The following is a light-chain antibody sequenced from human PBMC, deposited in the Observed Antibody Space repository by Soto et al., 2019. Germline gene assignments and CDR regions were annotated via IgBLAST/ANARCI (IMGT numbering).Light chain of an antibody. V-gene: IGKV3-15*01. CDR3: QQYNNWPLT. CDR2: GAS. J-gene: IGKJ4*01. CDR1: QSVNNN. Sequence: EIVMTQSPATLSVSPGERATLSGRASQSVNNNLAWYQQKPGQAPRLIIYGASARATGIPARFSGSGSGTEFTLTISSLQSEDFAVYYCQQYNNWPLTFGGGTQVEIK.